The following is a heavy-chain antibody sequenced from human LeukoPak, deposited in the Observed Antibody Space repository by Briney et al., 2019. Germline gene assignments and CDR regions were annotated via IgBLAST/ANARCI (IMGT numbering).Heavy chain of an antibody. V-gene: IGHV3-7*04. J-gene: IGHJ4*02. D-gene: IGHD5-24*01. CDR1: GFTVSSNY. Sequence: GGSLRLSCAASGFTVSSNYMSWVRQAPGKGLEWVANIKQDGSKKSYVDSVKGRFTISRDNAKNSLYLQMNSLRAEDTAIYYCTRVGYIDEGIDYWGQGTPVTVSS. CDR2: IKQDGSKK. CDR3: TRVGYIDEGIDY.